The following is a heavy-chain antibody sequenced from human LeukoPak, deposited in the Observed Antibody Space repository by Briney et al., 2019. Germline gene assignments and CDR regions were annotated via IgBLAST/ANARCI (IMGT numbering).Heavy chain of an antibody. Sequence: ASAKVSCKASGYTFTSYGISWVRQPPGQGLEWMGWISAYNGNTNYAQKLQGRVTMTTDTSTSTAYMELRSLRSDDTAVYYCARSRFGEFHFDYWGQGTLVTVSS. V-gene: IGHV1-18*04. CDR1: GYTFTSYG. CDR3: ARSRFGEFHFDY. J-gene: IGHJ4*02. CDR2: ISAYNGNT. D-gene: IGHD3-10*01.